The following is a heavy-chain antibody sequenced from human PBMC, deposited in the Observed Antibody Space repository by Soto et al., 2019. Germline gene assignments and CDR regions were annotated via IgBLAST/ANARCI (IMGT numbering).Heavy chain of an antibody. CDR2: ISAYNGNT. D-gene: IGHD2-15*01. Sequence: ASVKVSCKASGYTFTSYGISWVRQAPGQGLEWMGWISAYNGNTNYAQKLQGRVTKTTDTSTSTAYMELRSLRSDDTAVYYCARDIVVVVAATPVLNWFDPWGQGTLVTVSS. CDR3: ARDIVVVVAATPVLNWFDP. J-gene: IGHJ5*02. V-gene: IGHV1-18*01. CDR1: GYTFTSYG.